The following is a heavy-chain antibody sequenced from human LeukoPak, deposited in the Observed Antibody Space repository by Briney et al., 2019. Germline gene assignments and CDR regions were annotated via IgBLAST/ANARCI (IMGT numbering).Heavy chain of an antibody. J-gene: IGHJ3*02. CDR2: IYPGDSET. Sequence: GESLKISCKGSGYIFTSYWIGWVRQMPGKGLEWMGIIYPGDSETRYSPSFQGQVTISADKSISTAYLQWSSLKASDTAMYYCATDSSSYSKMGDPENAFDIWGQGTMVIVSS. CDR1: GYIFTSYW. CDR3: ATDSSSYSKMGDPENAFDI. V-gene: IGHV5-51*01. D-gene: IGHD6-13*01.